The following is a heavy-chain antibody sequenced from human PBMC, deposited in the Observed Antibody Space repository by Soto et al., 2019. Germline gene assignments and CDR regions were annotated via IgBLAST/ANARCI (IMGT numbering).Heavy chain of an antibody. Sequence: QVQFVQSGAEVKKPGASVKVSCKTPGYTFTRYNIHWVRQAPGQRLEWMGWINVGKGNTRYSQKFQGRLTLTRDTXXXXXXXXXXXXXXXXXXXXXXXXXXXXXXCLDSWGQGTLVTVSS. CDR3: XXXXXXXXCLDS. CDR1: GYTFTRYN. D-gene: IGHD2-21*01. CDR2: INVGKGNT. J-gene: IGHJ4*02. V-gene: IGHV1-3*01.